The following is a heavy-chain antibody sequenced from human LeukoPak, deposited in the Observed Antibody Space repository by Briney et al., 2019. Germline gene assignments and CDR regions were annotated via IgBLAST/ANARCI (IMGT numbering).Heavy chain of an antibody. CDR2: INPSGGST. CDR3: ARDLDSSSWSICYFDY. CDR1: GYTFTSYY. Sequence: ASVKVSCKASGYTFTSYYIHWVRQAPGQGLEWMGIINPSGGSTSYAQRFQGRVTMTRDTSTSTIYMELNSLRSEDTAVYYCARDLDSSSWSICYFDYWGQRTLVTVFS. V-gene: IGHV1-46*01. D-gene: IGHD6-13*01. J-gene: IGHJ4*02.